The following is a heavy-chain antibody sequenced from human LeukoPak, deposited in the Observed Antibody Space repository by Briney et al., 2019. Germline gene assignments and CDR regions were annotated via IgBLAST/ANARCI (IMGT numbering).Heavy chain of an antibody. V-gene: IGHV1-69*05. J-gene: IGHJ3*02. CDR1: GGTFSSHA. CDR2: IIPIFGTA. Sequence: ASVKVSRKASGGTFSSHAIIWVRQAPGQGLEWMGGIIPIFGTANYAQKFQGRVTITTDESTSTAYMELSSLRSEDTAVYYCARAREYSSSSSAFDIWGQGTMVTVSS. CDR3: ARAREYSSSSSAFDI. D-gene: IGHD6-6*01.